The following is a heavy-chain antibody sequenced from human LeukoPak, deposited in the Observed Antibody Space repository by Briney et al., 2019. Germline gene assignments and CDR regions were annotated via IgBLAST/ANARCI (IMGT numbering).Heavy chain of an antibody. Sequence: SETLSLTCTVSGGSISSGGYYWSWIRQHPGKGLEWIGYIYYSGSTYYNPSLKSRVTISVDTSKNQFSLKLSSVTAADTAVYYCASVEKLRSFWFDPWGQGTLVTVSS. CDR1: GGSISSGGYY. V-gene: IGHV4-31*03. J-gene: IGHJ5*02. D-gene: IGHD4-17*01. CDR2: IYYSGST. CDR3: ASVEKLRSFWFDP.